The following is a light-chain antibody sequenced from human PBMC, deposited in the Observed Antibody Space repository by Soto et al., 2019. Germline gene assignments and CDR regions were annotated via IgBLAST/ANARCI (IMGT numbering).Light chain of an antibody. Sequence: QSVLTQPPSASGSPGQSVTISCTGTSSDVGGYNFVSWFQHHPGKAPKLMIYDVSKRPSGVPDRFSGSKSGNTASLTASGLQAEDEADYYCSSYAGSKNYVFGTGTKVTVL. V-gene: IGLV2-8*01. CDR1: SSDVGGYNF. J-gene: IGLJ1*01. CDR2: DVS. CDR3: SSYAGSKNYV.